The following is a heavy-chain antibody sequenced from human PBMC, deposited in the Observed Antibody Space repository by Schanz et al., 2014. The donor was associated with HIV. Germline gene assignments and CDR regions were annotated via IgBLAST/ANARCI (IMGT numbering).Heavy chain of an antibody. CDR3: AREKMGWTTLRGSSFDI. Sequence: QVQLVQSGPEVRKPGASVKVSCKASGYIFIDYYIHWVRQAPGQGPEWMGYIKPNSGDTFYAQKFRGRVTMTRDTSISTAYMELSRLTSDDTAVYYCAREKMGWTTLRGSSFDIWGQGTVVTVSS. J-gene: IGHJ3*02. CDR2: IKPNSGDT. D-gene: IGHD3-10*01. V-gene: IGHV1-2*02. CDR1: GYIFIDYY.